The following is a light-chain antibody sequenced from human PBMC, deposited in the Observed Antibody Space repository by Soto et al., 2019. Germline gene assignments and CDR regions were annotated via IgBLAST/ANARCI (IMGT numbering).Light chain of an antibody. CDR2: YDD. V-gene: IGLV1-36*01. CDR3: AAWDDSLNGYV. J-gene: IGLJ1*01. Sequence: QSVLTQPPSVSAAPGQKVTISCSGSSSNIGNNAVNWYQQLPGKAPKLLIYYDDLKPSGVSDRFSGSKSGTSASLAISGLQSEDEADYYCAAWDDSLNGYVFGTGTKLTVL. CDR1: SSNIGNNA.